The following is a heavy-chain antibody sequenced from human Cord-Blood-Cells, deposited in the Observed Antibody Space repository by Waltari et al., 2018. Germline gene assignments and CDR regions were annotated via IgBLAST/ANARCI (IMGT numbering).Heavy chain of an antibody. V-gene: IGHV4-31*03. J-gene: IGHJ5*02. CDR3: ARLTMVRGVINWFDP. CDR1: GGSISSGGYY. CDR2: IYYSGST. Sequence: QVQLQESGPGLVKPSQTLSLTCTVSGGSISSGGYYWSWIRQHPGKGLEWIGYIYYSGSTYYNPALKSRVTISVDTSKNQFSLKLSSVTAADTAVYYWARLTMVRGVINWFDPWGQGTLVTVSS. D-gene: IGHD3-10*01.